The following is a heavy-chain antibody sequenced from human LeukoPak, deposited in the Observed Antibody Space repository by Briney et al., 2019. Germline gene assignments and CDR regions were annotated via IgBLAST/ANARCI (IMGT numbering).Heavy chain of an antibody. CDR1: GGSISSYY. J-gene: IGHJ6*04. D-gene: IGHD2-2*01. CDR2: IYYSGST. V-gene: IGHV4-59*01. Sequence: PSETLSLTCTVSGGSISSYYWSWIRQPPGKGLEWIGYIYYSGSTNYNPSLKSRVTISVDTSKNQFSLKLSSVTAADTAVYYCARAEGYCNSTSCYVDYYYYYGMDVWGKGTTVTVSS. CDR3: ARAEGYCNSTSCYVDYYYYYGMDV.